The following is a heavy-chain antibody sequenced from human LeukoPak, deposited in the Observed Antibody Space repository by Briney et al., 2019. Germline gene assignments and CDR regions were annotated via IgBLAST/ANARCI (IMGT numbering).Heavy chain of an antibody. J-gene: IGHJ4*02. CDR1: GFTFSSYA. CDR3: ASLWFGELSDFDY. Sequence: GGSLRLSCAASGFTFSSYAMHWVRQAPGKGLEWVAVISYDGSNKYYADSVKGRFTISRDNSKNTLYLQMNGLRAEDTAVYYCASLWFGELSDFDYWGQGTLVTVSS. V-gene: IGHV3-30*04. CDR2: ISYDGSNK. D-gene: IGHD3-10*01.